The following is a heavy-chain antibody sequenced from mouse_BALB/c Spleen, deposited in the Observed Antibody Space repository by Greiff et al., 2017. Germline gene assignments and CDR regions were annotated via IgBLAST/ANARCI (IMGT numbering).Heavy chain of an antibody. D-gene: IGHD2-14*01. V-gene: IGHV3-6*02. CDR1: GYSITSGYY. J-gene: IGHJ4*01. CDR2: ISYDGSN. Sequence: EVQLQESGPGLVKPSQSLSLTCSVTGYSITSGYYWNWIRQFPGNKLEWMGYISYDGSNNYNPSLKNRISITRDTSKNQFLLKLNSVTTEDTATYYCARDRYDVDYYAMDYWGQGTSVTVSS. CDR3: ARDRYDVDYYAMDY.